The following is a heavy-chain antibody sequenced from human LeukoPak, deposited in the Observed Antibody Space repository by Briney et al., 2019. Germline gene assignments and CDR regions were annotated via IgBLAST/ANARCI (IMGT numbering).Heavy chain of an antibody. CDR2: IYYSGST. J-gene: IGHJ3*02. CDR1: GGSISSSSYY. CDR3: ATPTGVRLLDAFDI. Sequence: SETLSLTCTVSGGSISSSSYYWGWIRQPPGKGLEWIGSIYYSGSTYYNSSLKSRVTISVDTSKNQFSLKLSSVTAADTAVYYCATPTGVRLLDAFDIWGQGTMVTVSS. V-gene: IGHV4-39*01. D-gene: IGHD4/OR15-4a*01.